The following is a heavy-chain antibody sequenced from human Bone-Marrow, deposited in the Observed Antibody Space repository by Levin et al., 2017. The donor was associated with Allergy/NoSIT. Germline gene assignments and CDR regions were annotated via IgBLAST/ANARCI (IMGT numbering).Heavy chain of an antibody. V-gene: IGHV1-69*13. CDR3: VRALGTISGSGDV. J-gene: IGHJ6*02. CDR1: GGTFSTYP. CDR2: IIPTLGAA. Sequence: SVKVSCKASGGTFSTYPISWVRQAQGQGPEWMGGIIPTLGAANYAQKFQGRVTITALDSANIVFMEMTNLRSEDTAVYYCVRALGTISGSGDVWGQGTKITVS. D-gene: IGHD3-3*01.